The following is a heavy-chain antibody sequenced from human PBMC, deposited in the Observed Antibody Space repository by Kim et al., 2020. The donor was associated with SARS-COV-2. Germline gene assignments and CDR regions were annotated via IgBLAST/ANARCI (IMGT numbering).Heavy chain of an antibody. V-gene: IGHV3-48*02. CDR3: ASVKLWSDSYNYPMDV. J-gene: IGHJ6*01. CDR2: IISTGSTI. CDR1: GFALSRFS. D-gene: IGHD3-10*01. Sequence: GGSLRLSCGASGFALSRFSMNWVRQAPGKGLEWLSFIISTGSTIHYADSVKGRFTISRDNAKNSLYLQMNSLRDEDTAVYYCASVKLWSDSYNYPMDVWG.